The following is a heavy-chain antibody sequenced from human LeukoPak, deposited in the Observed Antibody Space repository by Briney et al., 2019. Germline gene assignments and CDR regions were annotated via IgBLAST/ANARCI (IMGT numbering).Heavy chain of an antibody. V-gene: IGHV4-59*01. CDR2: IYYSGRT. CDR1: GGSIISYD. J-gene: IGHJ4*02. D-gene: IGHD4-17*01. CDR3: ARARRHDYEPYFDY. Sequence: NASETLSLTCTVSGGSIISYDGSWLGQPPGKGLEGIGYIYYSGRTNSNPSLRSRVTISIDTSKNQFSLTLSSVTAAATAVYYCARARRHDYEPYFDYWGQGTLVTVSS.